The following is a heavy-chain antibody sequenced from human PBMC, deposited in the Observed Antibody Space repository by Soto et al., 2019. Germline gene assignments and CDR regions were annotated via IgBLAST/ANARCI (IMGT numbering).Heavy chain of an antibody. CDR1: GGTFSSYA. V-gene: IGHV1-69*13. D-gene: IGHD3-16*01. CDR2: IIPIFGTA. Sequence: GASVKVSCKASGGTFSSYAISWVRQAPGQGLEWMGGIIPIFGTANYAQKFQGRVTITADESTSTAYMELSSLRSEDTAVYYCARDSGAFNYDLLSDCLDYWGQGTLVTVSS. CDR3: ARDSGAFNYDLLSDCLDY. J-gene: IGHJ4*02.